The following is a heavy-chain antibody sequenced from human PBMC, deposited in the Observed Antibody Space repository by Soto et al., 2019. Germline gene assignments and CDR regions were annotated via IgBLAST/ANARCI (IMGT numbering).Heavy chain of an antibody. CDR3: TRDLVNTIKTLDH. CDR2: ISGVGASK. Sequence: PGGSLRLSCAASAFTFSSYVMTWVRQAPGKGLEWVSSISGVGASKFYADSVKGRFTISRDNSKNTLYLQMDRLTAEDTAVNYCTRDLVNTIKTLDHWGQGTLVTVSS. V-gene: IGHV3-23*01. CDR1: AFTFSSYV. D-gene: IGHD5-18*01. J-gene: IGHJ4*02.